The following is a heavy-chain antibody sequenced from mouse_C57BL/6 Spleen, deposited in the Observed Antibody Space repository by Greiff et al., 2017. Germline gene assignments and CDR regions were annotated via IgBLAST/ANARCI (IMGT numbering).Heavy chain of an antibody. D-gene: IGHD1-1*01. CDR3: ARGHYYGSSFWYFDV. Sequence: QVQLKQPGTELVKPGASVKLSCKASGYTFTSYWMHWVKQRPGQGLEWIGNINPSNGGTNYNEKFKSKATLTVDKSSSTAYMQLSSLTSEDSAVYYCARGHYYGSSFWYFDVWGTGTTVTVSS. CDR1: GYTFTSYW. J-gene: IGHJ1*03. CDR2: INPSNGGT. V-gene: IGHV1-53*01.